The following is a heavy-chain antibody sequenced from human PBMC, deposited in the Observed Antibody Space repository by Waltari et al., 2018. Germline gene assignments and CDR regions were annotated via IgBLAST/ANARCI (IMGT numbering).Heavy chain of an antibody. J-gene: IGHJ4*02. CDR3: ARGDGYTGFAP. CDR2: IKHDGSEK. V-gene: IGHV3-7*01. Sequence: EVQVVESGGGLVQPGGSLRLSCEVSGFTFSIYWMSWVRQAPGKGLEWGANIKHDGSEKYYVDSGKGRFTISRDNAKNSLYLQMESLRAEDTAVYSCARGDGYTGFAPWGQGTLVTVSS. D-gene: IGHD5-12*01. CDR1: GFTFSIYW.